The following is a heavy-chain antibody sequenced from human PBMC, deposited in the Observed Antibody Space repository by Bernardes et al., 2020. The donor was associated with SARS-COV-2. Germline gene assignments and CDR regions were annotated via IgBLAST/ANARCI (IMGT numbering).Heavy chain of an antibody. CDR1: GFTSSNYG. CDR2: ISNDGSNT. V-gene: IGHV3-30*03. J-gene: IGHJ4*02. D-gene: IGHD6-19*01. CDR3: ARDSEFDSSGWIDC. Sequence: GGSLRLSCAASGFTSSNYGMHWVRQAPGKGLEWVALISNDGSNTYYADSVRGRFTISRDNSKKTLYLQINSLRTEDTAIYYCARDSEFDSSGWIDCWGQGALVTVSS.